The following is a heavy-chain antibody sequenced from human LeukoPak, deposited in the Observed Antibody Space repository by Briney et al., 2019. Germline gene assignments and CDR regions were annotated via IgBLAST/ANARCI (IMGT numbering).Heavy chain of an antibody. D-gene: IGHD4-23*01. V-gene: IGHV3-23*01. CDR3: AKAFGNSDDYYYYMDV. J-gene: IGHJ6*03. CDR2: ISGSAGSA. CDR1: GFTFSSYA. Sequence: GGSLRLSCAASGFTFSSYAMRWVRQAPGKGLQWVSTISGSAGSAYYANSVRGRFTISRDNSKNTLSLQMNSLRAEDTAIYYCAKAFGNSDDYYYYMDVWGKGTTVTVSS.